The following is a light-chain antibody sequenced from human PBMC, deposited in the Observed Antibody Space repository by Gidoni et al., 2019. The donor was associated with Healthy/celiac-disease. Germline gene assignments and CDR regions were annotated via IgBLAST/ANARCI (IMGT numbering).Light chain of an antibody. Sequence: QSVLTQPPSVSAAPGQKVTIFCSGSSSNIGNNYVSWYQQLPGTAPKLLIYDNNKRPSGIPDRFSGSKSGTSATLGITGLQTGDEADYYCGTWDSSLSVFYVFGTGTKVTVL. V-gene: IGLV1-51*01. J-gene: IGLJ1*01. CDR3: GTWDSSLSVFYV. CDR1: SSNIGNNY. CDR2: DNN.